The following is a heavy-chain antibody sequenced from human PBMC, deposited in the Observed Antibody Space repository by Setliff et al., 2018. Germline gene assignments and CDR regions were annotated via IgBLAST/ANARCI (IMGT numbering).Heavy chain of an antibody. CDR3: ARYNSAAGSFDP. V-gene: IGHV4-38-2*01. Sequence: TSETLSLTCAVSGYSISNGFYWGWIRQSPVKGLEWIGSLFDGGSAYYSPSLKSRASISLDASKNQFALKLTSATAADTAMYYCARYNSAAGSFDPWGQGTLVTVSS. D-gene: IGHD1-20*01. CDR1: GYSISNGFY. J-gene: IGHJ5*02. CDR2: LFDGGSA.